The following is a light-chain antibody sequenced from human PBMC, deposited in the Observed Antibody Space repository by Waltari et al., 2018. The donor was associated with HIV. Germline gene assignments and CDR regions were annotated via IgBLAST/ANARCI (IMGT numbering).Light chain of an antibody. Sequence: EIVMTQSPVTLSVSPGERATLSCRASQSISNNLAWYQHKPGQAPRLLIYSVSTRATGIPARFSGSGFGTEFTLTISSLQSEDFAVYYCQLYNTWPRTFGQGTKVEIK. V-gene: IGKV3-15*01. CDR2: SVS. CDR3: QLYNTWPRT. CDR1: QSISNN. J-gene: IGKJ1*01.